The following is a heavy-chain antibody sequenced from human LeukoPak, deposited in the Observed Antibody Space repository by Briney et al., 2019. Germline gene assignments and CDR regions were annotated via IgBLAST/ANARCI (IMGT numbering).Heavy chain of an antibody. D-gene: IGHD6-19*01. V-gene: IGHV3-30*18. Sequence: GGSLRLSCAASGFTFSSYGMHWVRQAPGKGLEWVAVISYDGSNKYYADSVKGRFTISRDNSKNTLHLQMNSLRAEDTAVYYCAKGTGGWLYDYWGQGTLVTVSS. J-gene: IGHJ4*02. CDR3: AKGTGGWLYDY. CDR2: ISYDGSNK. CDR1: GFTFSSYG.